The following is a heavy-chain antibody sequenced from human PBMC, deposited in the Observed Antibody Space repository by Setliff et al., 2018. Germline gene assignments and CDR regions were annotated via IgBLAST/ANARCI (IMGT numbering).Heavy chain of an antibody. Sequence: SETLSLTCAVSGGSISSGSYYWSWIRQPAGKGLEWIGYIYHNGNTNFNPSLKTRVTMSVDTSKNQFALNLRSVTAADSAVYYCARDRTAYSYGLDVWGQGTTVTVS. D-gene: IGHD5-18*01. CDR1: GGSISSGSYY. V-gene: IGHV4-61*10. J-gene: IGHJ6*02. CDR3: ARDRTAYSYGLDV. CDR2: IYHNGNT.